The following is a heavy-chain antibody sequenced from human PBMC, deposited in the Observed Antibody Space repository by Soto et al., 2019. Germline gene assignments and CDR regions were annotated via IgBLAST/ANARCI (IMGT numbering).Heavy chain of an antibody. Sequence: QVQLVQSGAEVKKPGASVKVSCKASGYTFTVYYMHWVRQAPGQGLEWMGWINPNSGGTNYAQKFQGWVTMTRATSSSTAYMALSRLRADDTAVYYYASATSSGWYLDHWGQGTMITFSS. V-gene: IGHV1-2*04. CDR2: INPNSGGT. D-gene: IGHD6-19*01. CDR1: GYTFTVYY. J-gene: IGHJ4*02. CDR3: ASATSSGWYLDH.